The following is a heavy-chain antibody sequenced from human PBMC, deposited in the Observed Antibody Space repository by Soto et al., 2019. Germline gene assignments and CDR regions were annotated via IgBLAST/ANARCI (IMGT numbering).Heavy chain of an antibody. CDR1: GGSISSYY. J-gene: IGHJ4*02. V-gene: IGHV4-59*01. Sequence: SETLSLTCTVSGGSISSYYWSWIRQPPGKGLEWIGYIYYSGSTNYNPSLKSRVTISVDTSKNQFSLKLSSVTAADTAVYYCARSYYDILTGYPFLDYWGQGTLVTVSS. D-gene: IGHD3-9*01. CDR3: ARSYYDILTGYPFLDY. CDR2: IYYSGST.